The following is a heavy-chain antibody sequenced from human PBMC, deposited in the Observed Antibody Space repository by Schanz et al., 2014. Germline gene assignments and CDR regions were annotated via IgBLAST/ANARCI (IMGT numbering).Heavy chain of an antibody. CDR2: IWYDGSNK. V-gene: IGHV3-33*06. CDR1: RFTFSSYT. CDR3: AKIWKAHHLTGRPGWSDGMDV. J-gene: IGHJ6*02. Sequence: QVQLVESGGGVVQPGRSLRLSCAASRFTFSSYTMHWVRQAPGKGLEWVAVIWYDGSNKDYADSVKGRFTISGDNSKNTLFLQMNSLRVEDTAIYYCAKIWKAHHLTGRPGWSDGMDVWGQGTTV. D-gene: IGHD3-3*01.